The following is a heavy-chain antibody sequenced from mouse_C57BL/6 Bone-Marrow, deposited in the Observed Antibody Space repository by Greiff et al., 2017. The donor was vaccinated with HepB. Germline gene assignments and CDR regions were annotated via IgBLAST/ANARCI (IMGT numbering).Heavy chain of an antibody. Sequence: EVQLVESGGDLVKPGGSLKLSCAASGFTFSSYGMSWVRQTPDKRLEWVATISSGGSYTYYPDSVKGRFTISRDNAKNTLYLQMRSLKSEDTAMSYCARHLDDYGSSPYWYFDVWGTGTTVTVSS. J-gene: IGHJ1*03. CDR2: ISSGGSYT. D-gene: IGHD1-1*01. V-gene: IGHV5-6*01. CDR3: ARHLDDYGSSPYWYFDV. CDR1: GFTFSSYG.